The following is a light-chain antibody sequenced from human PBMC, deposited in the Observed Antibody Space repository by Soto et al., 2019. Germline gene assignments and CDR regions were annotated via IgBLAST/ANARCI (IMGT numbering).Light chain of an antibody. CDR1: QSLSNTY. Sequence: EIVMTQSPVTLSLSPGDRATLSCMASQSLSNTYISWYQQKTGQAPRILIYGASTRATGIPARFRGSGSGTDFTLPISSLQPEDFALYYCHQDFDLPLTFGGGTKVEIK. CDR3: HQDFDLPLT. V-gene: IGKV3D-7*01. J-gene: IGKJ4*01. CDR2: GAS.